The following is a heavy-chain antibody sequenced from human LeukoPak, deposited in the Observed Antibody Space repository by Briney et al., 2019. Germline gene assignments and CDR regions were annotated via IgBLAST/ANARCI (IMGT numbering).Heavy chain of an antibody. CDR3: AKDYYDSSGYPLQIDY. Sequence: GGSLRLSCAASGFTFSSYAMSWVRQAPGKGLEWVSAISGSGGSTYYADSVRGRFTISRDNSKNTLYLQMNSLRAEDTAVYYCAKDYYDSSGYPLQIDYWGQGTLVTVSS. CDR2: ISGSGGST. CDR1: GFTFSSYA. J-gene: IGHJ4*02. V-gene: IGHV3-23*01. D-gene: IGHD3-22*01.